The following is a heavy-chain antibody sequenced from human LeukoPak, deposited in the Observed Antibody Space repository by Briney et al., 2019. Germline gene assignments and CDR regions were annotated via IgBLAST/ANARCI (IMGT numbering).Heavy chain of an antibody. Sequence: ASVKVSCKASGYTFTGYYMHWVRQAPGQGLEWMGWINPNSGGTNYAQKFQGRVTMTRDTSISTAYMELSRLRSDDTAVYYCGRRNDSCGYYYVHWGQGTLVTVSS. V-gene: IGHV1-2*02. CDR1: GYTFTGYY. CDR2: INPNSGGT. D-gene: IGHD3-22*01. J-gene: IGHJ4*02. CDR3: GRRNDSCGYYYVH.